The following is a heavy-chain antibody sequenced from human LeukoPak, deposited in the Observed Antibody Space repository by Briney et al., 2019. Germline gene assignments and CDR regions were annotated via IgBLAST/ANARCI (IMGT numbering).Heavy chain of an antibody. V-gene: IGHV4-39*07. CDR1: GGSISSSSYY. CDR2: IDHSGST. D-gene: IGHD6-6*01. CDR3: ARGMYSSSRSFDY. Sequence: PSETLSLTCTVSGGSISSSSYYWGWIRQPPGKGLEWIGEIDHSGSTNYNPSLKSRVTISVDTSKNQFSLKLSSVTAADTAVYYCARGMYSSSRSFDYWGQGTLVTVSS. J-gene: IGHJ4*02.